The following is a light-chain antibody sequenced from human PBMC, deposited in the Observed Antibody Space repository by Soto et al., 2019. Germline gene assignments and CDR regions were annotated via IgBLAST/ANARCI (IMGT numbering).Light chain of an antibody. CDR3: LHDYNYPRT. V-gene: IGKV1-6*01. Sequence: IQMTQSPSSLSASVGDRVIITCRASQGIRSELAWYQQKPGKAPDLLIYAASTLQPGVPYRFSGSGSGTDFTLTISNLQPEDFATYYCLHDYNYPRTFGQGTKVEIK. J-gene: IGKJ1*01. CDR1: QGIRSE. CDR2: AAS.